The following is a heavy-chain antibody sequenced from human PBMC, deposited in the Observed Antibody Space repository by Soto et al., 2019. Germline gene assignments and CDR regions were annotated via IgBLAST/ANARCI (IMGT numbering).Heavy chain of an antibody. CDR1: GFTFSSYG. Sequence: PGGSLRLSCAASGFTFSSYGMHWVRQAPGKGLEWVAVISYDGSNKYYADSVKGRFTISRDNSKNTLYLQMNSLRAEDTAVYYCAKDRGTPGYYYYYYGMDVWGQGTTVTSP. CDR3: AKDRGTPGYYYYYYGMDV. CDR2: ISYDGSNK. J-gene: IGHJ6*02. V-gene: IGHV3-30*18.